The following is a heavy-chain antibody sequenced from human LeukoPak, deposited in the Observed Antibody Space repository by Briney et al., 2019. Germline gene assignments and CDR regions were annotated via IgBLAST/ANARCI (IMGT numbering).Heavy chain of an antibody. CDR3: ARDRSRNLLAHYDFWSGYSVGFDY. D-gene: IGHD3-3*01. CDR1: GFTFSAYW. CDR2: INKDATTI. J-gene: IGHJ4*02. V-gene: IGHV3-74*01. Sequence: PGGSLRLSCAASGFTFSAYWMHWIRQAPGKGLVWVSSINKDATTIKYADSVKGRFTISRDNAENTLYLQMNSLRAEDTAVYYCARDRSRNLLAHYDFWSGYSVGFDYWGQGTLVTVSS.